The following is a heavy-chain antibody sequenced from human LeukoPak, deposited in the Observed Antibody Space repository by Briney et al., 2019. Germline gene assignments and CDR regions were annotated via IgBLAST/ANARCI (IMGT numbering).Heavy chain of an antibody. CDR3: ARERFSYGLDY. CDR1: GGSISSGSYY. D-gene: IGHD5-18*01. CDR2: IYTSGST. Sequence: SETLSLTCTVSGGSISSGSYYWSWIRQPAGKGLEWIGRIYTSGSTNYNPSLKSRVTISVDTSKNQFSLKLSSVTAADTAVYYCARERFSYGLDYWGQGTLVTVSS. V-gene: IGHV4-61*02. J-gene: IGHJ4*02.